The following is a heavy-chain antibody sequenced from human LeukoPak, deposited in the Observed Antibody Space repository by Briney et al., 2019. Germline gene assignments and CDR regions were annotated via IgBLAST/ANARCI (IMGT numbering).Heavy chain of an antibody. J-gene: IGHJ2*01. Sequence: GGSLRLSCAASGFTFSSHGMQWVRQAPGKGLEWVTVIASDGSAQYYTDSVKGRFTTSRDNSKNMLYLQMDSLRTEDTAVYYCAREASVTNWYFDLWGRGALASVSS. CDR3: AREASVTNWYFDL. CDR1: GFTFSSHG. CDR2: IASDGSAQ. V-gene: IGHV3-30*03. D-gene: IGHD2-2*01.